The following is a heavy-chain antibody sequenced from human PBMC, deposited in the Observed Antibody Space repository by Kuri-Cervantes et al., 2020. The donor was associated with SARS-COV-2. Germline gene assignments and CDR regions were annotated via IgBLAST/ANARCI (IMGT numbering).Heavy chain of an antibody. CDR1: GYTFTSYG. J-gene: IGHJ4*02. Sequence: ASVKVSCKASGYTFTSYGIVWVRQAPGQGLEWMGWISAYNGNTNYAQKLQGRVTMTTDTSTSTAYMELRSLRSDDTAVYYCARVHDYGDLRRWAADYWGQGTLVTVSS. V-gene: IGHV1-18*01. CDR2: ISAYNGNT. CDR3: ARVHDYGDLRRWAADY. D-gene: IGHD4-17*01.